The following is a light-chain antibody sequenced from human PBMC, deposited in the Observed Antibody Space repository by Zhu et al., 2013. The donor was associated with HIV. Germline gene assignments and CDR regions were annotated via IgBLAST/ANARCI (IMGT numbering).Light chain of an antibody. Sequence: NFMLTQPHSVSESPGKTVTISCTRSSGSIASNYVQWYQQRPGSSPTTVIYEDNQRPSGVPDRFSGSIDTSSNSASLTISGLKTDDEADYYCQSYDSTNQVFGGGTKLTVL. CDR1: SGSIASNY. J-gene: IGLJ3*02. CDR2: EDN. V-gene: IGLV6-57*01. CDR3: QSYDSTNQV.